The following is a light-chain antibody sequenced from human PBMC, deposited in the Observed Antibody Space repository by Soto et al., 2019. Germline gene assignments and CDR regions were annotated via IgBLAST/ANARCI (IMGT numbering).Light chain of an antibody. CDR1: QSVSSN. V-gene: IGKV3-15*01. J-gene: IGKJ1*01. CDR2: GAS. CDR3: QQYSDWPPT. Sequence: EIVVTQSPATLSVSPGERATLSCRASQSVSSNLAWYQQKPGQAPRLLINGASTRATGIPARFSGSGSGTEFSLTISSLQSEDFAVYYCQQYSDWPPTFGQGPKVDIK.